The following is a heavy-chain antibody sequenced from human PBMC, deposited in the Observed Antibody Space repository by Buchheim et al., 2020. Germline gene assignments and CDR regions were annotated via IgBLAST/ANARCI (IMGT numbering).Heavy chain of an antibody. J-gene: IGHJ6*02. Sequence: QVQLVQSGAEVKKPGASVKVSCKASGYTFTSYYMHWVRQAPGQGLEWMGIINPSGGSTSYAQKFQGRVTMTRDTSTSTVSMELSSLRSEDTAVYYCARGPQLWFGELYYYYYGMDVWGQGTT. CDR2: INPSGGST. V-gene: IGHV1-46*03. CDR3: ARGPQLWFGELYYYYYGMDV. D-gene: IGHD3-10*01. CDR1: GYTFTSYY.